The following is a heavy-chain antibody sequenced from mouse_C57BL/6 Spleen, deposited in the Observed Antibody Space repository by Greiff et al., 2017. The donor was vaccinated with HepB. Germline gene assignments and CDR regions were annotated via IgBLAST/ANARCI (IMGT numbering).Heavy chain of an antibody. CDR3: ARSPYYYGSSYDAMDY. CDR1: GYTFTSYW. D-gene: IGHD1-1*01. CDR2: IDPSDSET. Sequence: QVHVKQPGAELVRPGSSVKLSCKASGYTFTSYWMHWVKQRPIQGLEWIGNIDPSDSETHYNQKFKDKATLTVDKSSSTAYMQLSSLTSEDSAVYYCARSPYYYGSSYDAMDYWGQGTSVTVSS. V-gene: IGHV1-52*01. J-gene: IGHJ4*01.